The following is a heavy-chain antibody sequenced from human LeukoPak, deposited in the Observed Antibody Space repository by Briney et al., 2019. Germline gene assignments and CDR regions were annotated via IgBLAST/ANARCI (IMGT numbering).Heavy chain of an antibody. Sequence: GGSLRLSCAASGFTFSSYSMNWVRQAPGKGLEWVSYISSSSSTIYYADSVKGRFTISRDNAKNSLYLQMNSLRAEDTAVYYCAKDLPDSSGYYLDYWGQGTLVTVSS. J-gene: IGHJ4*02. V-gene: IGHV3-48*01. CDR1: GFTFSSYS. CDR3: AKDLPDSSGYYLDY. D-gene: IGHD3-22*01. CDR2: ISSSSSTI.